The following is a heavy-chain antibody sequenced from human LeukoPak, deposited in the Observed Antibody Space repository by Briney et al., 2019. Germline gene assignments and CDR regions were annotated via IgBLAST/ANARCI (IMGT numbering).Heavy chain of an antibody. J-gene: IGHJ6*02. Sequence: PGGSLRLSCAASGFTVSSNYMSWVRQAPGKGLEWVSVIYSGGSTYYADSVKGRFTISRDNSKNTLYLQMNSLRAEDTAVYYCASSRGGDGRYYYYGMDVWGQGTTVTVSS. CDR2: IYSGGST. D-gene: IGHD2-21*02. V-gene: IGHV3-66*01. CDR1: GFTVSSNY. CDR3: ASSRGGDGRYYYYGMDV.